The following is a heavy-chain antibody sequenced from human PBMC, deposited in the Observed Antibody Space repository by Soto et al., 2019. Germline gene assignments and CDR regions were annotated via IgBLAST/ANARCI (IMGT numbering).Heavy chain of an antibody. CDR2: IYSGGYT. V-gene: IGHV3-53*01. D-gene: IGHD6-25*01. CDR1: GFTVSNNY. CDR3: ATQRGGGGY. Sequence: EVQLVESGGGLIQPGGSLRLSCAVSGFTVSNNYMSWVRQAPGKGLEGVSVIYSGGYTAYGDSVKGRFTISRDNSNKTQYPQKNSRRPDARAVFYWATQRGGGGYWGQGTLVTVSS. J-gene: IGHJ4*02.